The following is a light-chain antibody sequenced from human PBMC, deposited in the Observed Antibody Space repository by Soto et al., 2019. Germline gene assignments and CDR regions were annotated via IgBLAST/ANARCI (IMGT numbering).Light chain of an antibody. CDR3: SSYAGKGV. J-gene: IGLJ2*01. V-gene: IGLV2-8*01. Sequence: QSVLTQPPSASGSPGQSVTISCTGTSSDVGDYNYVSWYQQHPGKAPKLMIYEVNKRPSGFPDRFSGSNSGYSASLTVSGLQTEEEADYYCSSYAGKGVFGGGTQLTVL. CDR2: EVN. CDR1: SSDVGDYNY.